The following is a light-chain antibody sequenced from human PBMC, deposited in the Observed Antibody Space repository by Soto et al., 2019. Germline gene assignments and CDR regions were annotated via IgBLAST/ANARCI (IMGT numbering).Light chain of an antibody. V-gene: IGLV2-14*01. CDR1: SSDVGGYNY. CDR2: EVS. CDR3: SSYTSSSTLV. J-gene: IGLJ1*01. Sequence: QSVLTQPASVSGSLGQSITISCTGTSSDVGGYNYVSWYQQHPGKAPKLMLYEVSNRPSGVSNRFSGSKSGNTASLTISGLQAEDEADYYCSSYTSSSTLVFGTGTKVTVL.